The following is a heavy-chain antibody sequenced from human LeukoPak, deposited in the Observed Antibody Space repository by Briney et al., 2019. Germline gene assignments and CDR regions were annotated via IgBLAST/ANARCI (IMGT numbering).Heavy chain of an antibody. J-gene: IGHJ4*02. D-gene: IGHD4-17*01. CDR2: INPDGSTT. V-gene: IGHV3-74*01. Sequence: SLRLSCAASGFTFSTYWMHWVRQPLGKGLVWVSRINPDGSTTNYADSVKGRFTISRDNAKNTLYLQMNSLTVEDTAVYYCVRIATVTTPDYWGQGTLVTVSS. CDR1: GFTFSTYW. CDR3: VRIATVTTPDY.